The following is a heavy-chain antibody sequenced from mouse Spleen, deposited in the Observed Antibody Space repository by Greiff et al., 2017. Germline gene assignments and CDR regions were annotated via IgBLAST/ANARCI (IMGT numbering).Heavy chain of an antibody. CDR3: AREREEGYYGGAMGY. Sequence: EVKLVESEGGLVQPGSSMKLSCTASGFTFSDYYMAWVRQVPEKGLEWVANINYDGSSTYYLDSLKSRFIISRDNAKNILYLQMSSLKSEDTATYYCAREREEGYYGGAMGYWGERASDTVSS. CDR2: INYDGSST. V-gene: IGHV5-16*01. CDR1: GFTFSDYY. D-gene: IGHD1-1*01. J-gene: IGHJ4*01.